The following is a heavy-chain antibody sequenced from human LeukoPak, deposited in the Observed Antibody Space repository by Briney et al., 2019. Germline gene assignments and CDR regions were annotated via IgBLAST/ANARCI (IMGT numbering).Heavy chain of an antibody. CDR2: MDFSGST. V-gene: IGHV4-39*07. D-gene: IGHD1-1*01. CDR1: GGSISSSSYY. J-gene: IGHJ4*02. Sequence: SETLSLTCTVSGGSISSSSYYWGWIRQPPGKGLEWIGRMDFSGSTNYNPSLRSRVTLSLDTSKNQFSLKLSSVTAADTAVYYCARYSGTGYGMYYFDYWGQGTLVTVSS. CDR3: ARYSGTGYGMYYFDY.